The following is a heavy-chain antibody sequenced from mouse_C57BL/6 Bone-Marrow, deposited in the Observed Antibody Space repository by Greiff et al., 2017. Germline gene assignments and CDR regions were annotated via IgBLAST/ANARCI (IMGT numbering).Heavy chain of an antibody. CDR2: IHPNSGST. D-gene: IGHD1-1*01. CDR1: GYTFTSYW. V-gene: IGHV1-64*01. J-gene: IGHJ2*01. Sequence: VQVVESGAELVKPGASVKLSCKASGYTFTSYWMHWVKQRPGQGLEWIGMIHPNSGSTNYNEKFKSKATLTVDKSSSTAYMQLSSLTSEDSAVYYCAPTITTVVATDYWGQGTTLTVSS. CDR3: APTITTVVATDY.